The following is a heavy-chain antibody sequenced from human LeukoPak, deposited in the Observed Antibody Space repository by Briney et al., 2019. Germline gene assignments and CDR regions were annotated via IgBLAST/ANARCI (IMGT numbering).Heavy chain of an antibody. CDR1: GYTFTSYD. J-gene: IGHJ5*02. D-gene: IGHD3-3*01. CDR2: MNPNSGNT. Sequence: ASVKVSCKASGYTFTSYDINWVRQAPGQGLEWMGWMNPNSGNTGYAQKFQGRVTITRNTSISTAYMELSSLRSEDTAVYYCARGGLGYDFWSGYYKARFDPWGQGTLVTVSS. V-gene: IGHV1-8*03. CDR3: ARGGLGYDFWSGYYKARFDP.